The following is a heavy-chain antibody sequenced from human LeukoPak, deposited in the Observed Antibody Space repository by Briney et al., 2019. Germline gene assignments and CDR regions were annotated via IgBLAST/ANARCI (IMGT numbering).Heavy chain of an antibody. CDR3: AKRGVVIRVILVGFHKEAYYFDS. J-gene: IGHJ4*02. Sequence: GGSLRLSCAVSGITLSNYGMSWVRQAPGKGLEWVAGMSDSGGRTNYADSVKGRFTISRDNPKNTLYLQMNSLRAEDTAVYFCAKRGVVIRVILVGFHKEAYYFDSWGQGALVTVSS. CDR2: MSDSGGRT. V-gene: IGHV3-23*01. D-gene: IGHD3-22*01. CDR1: GITLSNYG.